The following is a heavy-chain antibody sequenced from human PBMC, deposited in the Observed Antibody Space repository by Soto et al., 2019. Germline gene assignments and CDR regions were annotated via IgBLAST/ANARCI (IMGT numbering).Heavy chain of an antibody. CDR1: GYSFTSYW. D-gene: IGHD3-9*01. CDR2: IYPGDSDT. Sequence: PGESLKISCKGSGYSFTSYWIGWVRQMPGKGLEWMGIIYPGDSDTRYSPSFQGQVTISADKSISTAYLQWSSLKASDTAMYYCARGDVYYDTLTGYPVRGNWFGPWGQGTLVTVSS. V-gene: IGHV5-51*01. J-gene: IGHJ5*02. CDR3: ARGDVYYDTLTGYPVRGNWFGP.